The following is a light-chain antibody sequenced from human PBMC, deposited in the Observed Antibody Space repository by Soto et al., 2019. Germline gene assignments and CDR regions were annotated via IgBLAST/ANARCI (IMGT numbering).Light chain of an antibody. J-gene: IGLJ1*01. CDR2: DDN. Sequence: QSVLTQPPSVSGAPGQRVTISCTGISSNIGAGYDLHWYQQLPGAAPKLLIYDDNNRPSGVPDRFSGSKSGTSASLAITGLQAEDEADYYCQSYDSSLSGYVFGTGTKVTVL. V-gene: IGLV1-40*01. CDR3: QSYDSSLSGYV. CDR1: SSNIGAGYD.